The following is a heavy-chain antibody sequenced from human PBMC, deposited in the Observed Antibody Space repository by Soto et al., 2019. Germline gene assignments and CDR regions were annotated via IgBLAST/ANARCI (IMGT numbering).Heavy chain of an antibody. CDR3: ARAKGLGYGEYVRYFQH. CDR1: GYSFTANS. J-gene: IGHJ1*01. D-gene: IGHD4-17*01. V-gene: IGHV1-69*10. Sequence: SSVKVSCKASGYSFTANSMHWVRQAPGQGLEWMGWINPILGIANYAQKFQGRVTMTTDTSTSTAYMELRSLRSDDTAVYYCARAKGLGYGEYVRYFQHWGQGTLVTVSS. CDR2: INPILGIA.